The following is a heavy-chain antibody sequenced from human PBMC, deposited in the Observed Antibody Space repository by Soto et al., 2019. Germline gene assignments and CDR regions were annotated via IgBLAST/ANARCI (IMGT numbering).Heavy chain of an antibody. CDR2: VNPNSGNT. J-gene: IGHJ3*02. D-gene: IGHD3-22*01. V-gene: IGHV1-8*01. CDR3: ARVLRPYYYDSSGYGAFDI. Sequence: SVKVSCKASRYTFTSYDINWVRQATGQGLEWMGWVNPNSGNTGYAQKFQGRVTMTRNTSISTAYMELSSLRSEDTAVYYCARVLRPYYYDSSGYGAFDIWGQGTMVTVSS. CDR1: RYTFTSYD.